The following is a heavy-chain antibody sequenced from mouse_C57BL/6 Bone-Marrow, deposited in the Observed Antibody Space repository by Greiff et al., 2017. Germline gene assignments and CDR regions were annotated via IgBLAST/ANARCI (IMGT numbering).Heavy chain of an antibody. D-gene: IGHD2-4*01. V-gene: IGHV5-2*01. Sequence: EVKVVESGGGLVQPGESLKLSCESNEYEFPSHDMSWVRKTPEKRLELVAAINSDGGSTYYPDTMERRFIISRDNTKKTLYLQMSSLRSEDTALYYCAIYYDYDFFAYWGQGTLVTVSA. CDR2: INSDGGST. CDR3: AIYYDYDFFAY. J-gene: IGHJ3*01. CDR1: EYEFPSHD.